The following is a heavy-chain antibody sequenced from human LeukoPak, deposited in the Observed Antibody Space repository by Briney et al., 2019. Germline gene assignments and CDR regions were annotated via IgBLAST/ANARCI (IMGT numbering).Heavy chain of an antibody. CDR2: INPSGGST. V-gene: IGHV1-46*01. Sequence: ASVKVSCTASGYTFTSYYMHWVRQAPGQGLEWMGIINPSGGSTSYAQKFQGRVTMTRDTSTSTVYMELSSLRSEDTAVYYCARESGEGAKNRPSDFDYWGQGTLVTVSS. CDR3: ARESGEGAKNRPSDFDY. CDR1: GYTFTSYY. J-gene: IGHJ4*02. D-gene: IGHD1-26*01.